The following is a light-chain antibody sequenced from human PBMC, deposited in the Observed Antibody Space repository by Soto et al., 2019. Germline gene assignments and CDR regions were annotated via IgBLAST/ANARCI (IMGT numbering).Light chain of an antibody. CDR2: EVT. CDR3: SSYAGRNNVI. J-gene: IGLJ7*01. Sequence: QSALTQPPSASGSPGQSVTISCTGTSSDVGDYNYVSWYQQHPGKAPKLMIYEVTKRPSGVPDRFSGSKSGNTASLTVSGLRAEDEADYFCSSYAGRNNVIFGGGTQLTVL. CDR1: SSDVGDYNY. V-gene: IGLV2-8*01.